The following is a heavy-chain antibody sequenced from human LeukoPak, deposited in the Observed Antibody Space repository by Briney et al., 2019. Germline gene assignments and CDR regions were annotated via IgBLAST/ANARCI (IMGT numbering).Heavy chain of an antibody. V-gene: IGHV4-59*01. D-gene: IGHD3-22*01. CDR1: GDFITAYY. CDR3: ARGFYDSSGYSAPFDY. J-gene: IGHJ4*02. Sequence: SETLSLTCTVSGDFITAYYWSWIRQPPGKGLEWIGYVYYSGSTEYNPSLRSRVTISLEMSKHQFSLILTSVTAADTAVYYCARGFYDSSGYSAPFDYWGRGTLVTVSS. CDR2: VYYSGST.